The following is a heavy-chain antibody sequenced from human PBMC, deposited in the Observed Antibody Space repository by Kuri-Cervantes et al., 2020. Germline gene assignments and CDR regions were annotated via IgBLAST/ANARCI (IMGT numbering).Heavy chain of an antibody. D-gene: IGHD4-17*01. V-gene: IGHV4-34*01. J-gene: IGHJ5*02. CDR2: INHSGST. CDR1: GGSFSGYY. CDR3: ARGLSTVTTHWFDP. Sequence: GSLRLSCAVYGGSFSGYYWSWIRQPPGKGLEWIGEINHSGSTNYNPSLKSRVTISVDTSKNQFSLKLSSVTAADTAVYYCARGLSTVTTHWFDPWGQGTLVTVSS.